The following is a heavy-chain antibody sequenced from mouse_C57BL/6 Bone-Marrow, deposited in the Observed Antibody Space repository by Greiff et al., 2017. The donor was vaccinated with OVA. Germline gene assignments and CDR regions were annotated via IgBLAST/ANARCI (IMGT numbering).Heavy chain of an antibody. CDR2: IDPEDGDT. CDR1: GFNIKDYY. CDR3: ARSNVYSNYVGAMDY. J-gene: IGHJ4*01. D-gene: IGHD2-5*01. Sequence: EVMLVESGAELVKPGASVKLSCTASGFNIKDYYMHWVKQRTEQGLEWIGRIDPEDGDTKYAPKFQGKATITADTSSNTAYLQLSSLTSEDTAVYYGARSNVYSNYVGAMDYWGQGTSVTVSS. V-gene: IGHV14-2*01.